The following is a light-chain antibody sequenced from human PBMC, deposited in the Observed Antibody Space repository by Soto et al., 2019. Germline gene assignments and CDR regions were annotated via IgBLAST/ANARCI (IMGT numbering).Light chain of an antibody. J-gene: IGLJ1*01. CDR3: TSYSSGSTPYV. Sequence: QSALTQPASVSGSPGQSITITCTGTSSDVGGYRYVSWFQQHPGKAPKLMNYEVNNRPSGASNRFSGSKSGNTASLTISGLQAEDEADYYCTSYSSGSTPYVFGTGTKVTVL. V-gene: IGLV2-14*01. CDR1: SSDVGGYRY. CDR2: EVN.